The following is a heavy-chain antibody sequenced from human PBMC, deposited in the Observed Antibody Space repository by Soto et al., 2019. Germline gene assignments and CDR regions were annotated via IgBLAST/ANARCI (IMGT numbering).Heavy chain of an antibody. J-gene: IGHJ4*02. D-gene: IGHD3-9*01. CDR2: ISAYNGNT. CDR1: GYTFTSYG. Sequence: GASVKVSCKASGYTFTSYGISWVRQAPGQGLEWMGWISAYNGNTNYAQKLQGRVTMTTDTSTSTAYMELRSLRSDDTAVYYCASVYYEILTGYYPIDYWGQGSLVTGSS. CDR3: ASVYYEILTGYYPIDY. V-gene: IGHV1-18*01.